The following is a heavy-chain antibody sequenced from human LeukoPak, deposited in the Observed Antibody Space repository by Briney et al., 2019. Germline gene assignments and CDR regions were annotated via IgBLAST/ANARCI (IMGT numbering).Heavy chain of an antibody. CDR3: ARQRTYGRSGYYYFYAFDI. D-gene: IGHD3-22*01. J-gene: IGHJ3*02. CDR2: IYPGDSDT. CDR1: GNTFTGYW. V-gene: IGHV5-51*01. Sequence: GESLKISCKGSGNTFTGYWVGWVRQMPGKGLEWMGIIYPGDSDTRYSPSFQGQVTISADKSITTAYLQWSSLKASDTAMYYCARQRTYGRSGYYYFYAFDIWGQGTMVTVSS.